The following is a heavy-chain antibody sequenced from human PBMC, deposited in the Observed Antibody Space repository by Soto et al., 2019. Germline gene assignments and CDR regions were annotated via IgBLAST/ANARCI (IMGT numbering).Heavy chain of an antibody. D-gene: IGHD2-8*01. Sequence: GASVKVSCKASGGTFSSYTISWVRQAPGQGLEWMGRIIPLLGAANYAQKFQGRVTITADKSTSAAYMELSSLRSEDTAVYYCARDHYCTNGVCPSDYWGQGTLVTVSS. J-gene: IGHJ4*02. CDR1: GGTFSSYT. V-gene: IGHV1-69*08. CDR2: IIPLLGAA. CDR3: ARDHYCTNGVCPSDY.